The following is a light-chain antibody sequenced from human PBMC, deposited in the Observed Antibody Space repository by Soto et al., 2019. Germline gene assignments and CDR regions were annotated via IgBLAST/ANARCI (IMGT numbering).Light chain of an antibody. CDR1: QSVSSSY. Sequence: EIVLTQSPGTLSLSPGERATLSCRVSQSVSSSYLAWYQQKPGQAPRLLIYGASSRATGIPDRFSGSWSGIVFTLTIWRMEPEDFAVYYCQQYGSSPRVYTFGQGTKLGIK. J-gene: IGKJ2*01. CDR2: GAS. CDR3: QQYGSSPRVYT. V-gene: IGKV3-20*01.